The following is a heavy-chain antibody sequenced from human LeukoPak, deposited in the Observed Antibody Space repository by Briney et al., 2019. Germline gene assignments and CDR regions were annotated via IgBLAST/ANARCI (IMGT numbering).Heavy chain of an antibody. D-gene: IGHD5-24*01. V-gene: IGHV3-9*01. CDR1: GFTFDDYA. CDR3: AKEDNYGMDV. CDR2: ISWNSGSI. J-gene: IGHJ6*02. Sequence: GRSLRLSCAASGFTFDDYAMHWVRQAPGKGLEWVSGISWNSGSIGYADSVKGRFTISRDNAKNSLYLHMNSLRAEDTALYYCAKEDNYGMDVWGQGTTVTVSS.